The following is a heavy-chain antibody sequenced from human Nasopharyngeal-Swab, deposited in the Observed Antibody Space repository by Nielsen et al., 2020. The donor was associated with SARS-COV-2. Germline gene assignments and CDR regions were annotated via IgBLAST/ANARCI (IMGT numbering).Heavy chain of an antibody. Sequence: GRQAPGQELEWMGIINPSGGSTSYAQKFQGRVTMTRDTSTSTVYMELSSLRSEDTAVYYCARGTQSAFYDYVWGSNPLGGDYWGQGTLVTVSS. D-gene: IGHD3-16*01. J-gene: IGHJ4*02. V-gene: IGHV1-46*01. CDR2: INPSGGST. CDR3: ARGTQSAFYDYVWGSNPLGGDY.